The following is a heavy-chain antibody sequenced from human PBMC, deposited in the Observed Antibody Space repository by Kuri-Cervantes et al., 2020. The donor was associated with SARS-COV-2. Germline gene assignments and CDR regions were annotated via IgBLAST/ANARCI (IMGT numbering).Heavy chain of an antibody. J-gene: IGHJ3*02. CDR3: ATYPANWGKGGAFDI. CDR2: FDPEDGET. V-gene: IGHV1-24*01. D-gene: IGHD7-27*01. CDR1: GYTLTELS. Sequence: ASVKVSCKVSGYTLTELSMHWVRQAPGKGLEWMGDFDPEDGETIYAQKFQGRVTMTEDTSTDTAYMELSSLRSEDTAVYYCATYPANWGKGGAFDIWGQGTMVTVSS.